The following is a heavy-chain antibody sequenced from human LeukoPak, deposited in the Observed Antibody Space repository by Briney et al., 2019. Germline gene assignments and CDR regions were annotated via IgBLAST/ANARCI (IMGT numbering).Heavy chain of an antibody. CDR1: GGSFSGYY. J-gene: IGHJ4*02. Sequence: PSETLSLTCAVYGGSFSGYYWSWIRQPPGKGLEWIGEINHSGSTNYNPSLKSRVTISVDTSKNQFSLKLSSVTAADTAVYYCARGLAYDGSGYNDYWGQGTLVTVSS. CDR3: ARGLAYDGSGYNDY. D-gene: IGHD3-22*01. CDR2: INHSGST. V-gene: IGHV4-34*01.